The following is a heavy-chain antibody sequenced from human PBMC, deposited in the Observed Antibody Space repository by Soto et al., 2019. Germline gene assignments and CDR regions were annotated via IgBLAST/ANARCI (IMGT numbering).Heavy chain of an antibody. D-gene: IGHD5-18*01. Sequence: GESLKISCKGSGYSFTSYWISWVRQMPGKGLEWMGRIDPSDSYTNCSPSFQGHVTISADKSISTAYLQWSSLKASDTAMYYCAYSYAYGDYYYYGMDVWGQGTTVTVSS. CDR3: AYSYAYGDYYYYGMDV. CDR1: GYSFTSYW. CDR2: IDPSDSYT. V-gene: IGHV5-10-1*01. J-gene: IGHJ6*02.